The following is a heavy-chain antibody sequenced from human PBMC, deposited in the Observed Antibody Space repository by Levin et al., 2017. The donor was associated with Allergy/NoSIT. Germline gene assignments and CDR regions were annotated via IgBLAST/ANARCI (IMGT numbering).Heavy chain of an antibody. CDR2: IIPILGIA. V-gene: IGHV1-69*04. J-gene: IGHJ6*02. D-gene: IGHD5-24*01. CDR3: ARQRWLQGRGHYYYGMDV. CDR1: GGTFSSYA. Sequence: SVKVSCKASGGTFSSYAISWVRQAPGQGLEWMGRIIPILGIANYAQKFQGRVTITADKSTSTAYMELSSLRSEDTAVYYCARQRWLQGRGHYYYGMDVWGQGTTVTVSS.